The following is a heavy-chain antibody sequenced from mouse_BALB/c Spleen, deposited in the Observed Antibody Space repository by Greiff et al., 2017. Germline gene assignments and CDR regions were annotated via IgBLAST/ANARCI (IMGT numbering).Heavy chain of an antibody. CDR2: ISDGGSYT. V-gene: IGHV5-4*02. CDR3: AKRPDYDYGFAY. J-gene: IGHJ3*01. Sequence: EVKVVESGGGLVKPGGSLKLSCAASGFTFSDYYMYWVRQTPEKRLEWVATISDGGSYTYYPDSVKGRFTISRDNAKNNLYLQMSSLKSEDTAMYYCAKRPDYDYGFAYWGQGTLVTVSA. CDR1: GFTFSDYY. D-gene: IGHD2-4*01.